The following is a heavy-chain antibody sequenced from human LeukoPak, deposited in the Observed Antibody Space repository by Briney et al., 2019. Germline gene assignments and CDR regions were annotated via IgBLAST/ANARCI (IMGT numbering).Heavy chain of an antibody. V-gene: IGHV3-30*18. D-gene: IGHD1-14*01. CDR3: AKEPAKYYYYYGMDV. CDR1: GFTFSSYA. J-gene: IGHJ6*02. CDR2: ISYDGSNK. Sequence: PGRSLRLSCAASGFTFSSYAMHWVRQAPGKELEWVAVISYDGSNKYYADSVRGRFTISRDNSKNTLYLQMNSLRAEDTAVYYCAKEPAKYYYYYGMDVWGQGTTVTVSS.